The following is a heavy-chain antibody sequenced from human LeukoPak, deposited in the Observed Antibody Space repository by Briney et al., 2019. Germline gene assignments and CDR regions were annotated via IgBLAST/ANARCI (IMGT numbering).Heavy chain of an antibody. Sequence: PSETLSLTCTLSGGSINRSHYYWGWIRQPPGKGLQWIGSIFYSGSADYNPSLTSRVTISVDTSKNQFSLKLSSVTAADTAVYYCARHKDYYYSYMDVWGKGTTVTISS. J-gene: IGHJ6*03. CDR1: GGSINRSHYY. V-gene: IGHV4-39*01. CDR2: IFYSGSA. CDR3: ARHKDYYYSYMDV.